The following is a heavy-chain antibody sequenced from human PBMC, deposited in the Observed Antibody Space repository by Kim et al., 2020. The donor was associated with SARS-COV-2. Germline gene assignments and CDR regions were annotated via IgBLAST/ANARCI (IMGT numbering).Heavy chain of an antibody. CDR1: GFTFSSYA. J-gene: IGHJ4*02. Sequence: GGSLRLSCAASGFTFSSYAMSWVRQAPGKGLEWVSAISGSGGSTYYADSVKGRFTISRDNSKNTLYLQMNSLRAEDTAVYYCAKDRVLGSGSYYPYFDYWGQGTLVTVSS. V-gene: IGHV3-23*01. D-gene: IGHD3-10*01. CDR3: AKDRVLGSGSYYPYFDY. CDR2: ISGSGGST.